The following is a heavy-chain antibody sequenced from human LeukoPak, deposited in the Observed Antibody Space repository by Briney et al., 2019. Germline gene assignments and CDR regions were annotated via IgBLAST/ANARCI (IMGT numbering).Heavy chain of an antibody. CDR1: GGSISSYY. V-gene: IGHV4-59*08. CDR2: IYYSGST. J-gene: IGHJ5*02. Sequence: SETLSLTCTVSGGSISSYYWSWIRQPPGKGLEWIGYIYYSGSTNYNPSLKSRVTISVDTSKNQFSLKLSSVTAADTAVYYCARQSLAVPRFDPWGQGTLVTVSS. CDR3: ARQSLAVPRFDP. D-gene: IGHD6-19*01.